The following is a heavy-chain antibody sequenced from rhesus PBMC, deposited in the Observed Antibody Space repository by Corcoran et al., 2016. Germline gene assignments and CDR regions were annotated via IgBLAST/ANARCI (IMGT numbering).Heavy chain of an antibody. CDR2: IYGSGGST. V-gene: IGHV4-93*01. CDR3: ARDWYSGSWSPYYFDY. D-gene: IGHD6-25*01. Sequence: QVQLQESGPAVVKPSETLSLTCAVSGGSISSSNWWSWIRQSPGKGLEWIGGIYGSGGSTEYNPSRKSRVNISTDTSKNQFSLKLSSVTAADTAVYYCARDWYSGSWSPYYFDYWGQGVLVTVSS. J-gene: IGHJ4*01. CDR1: GGSISSSNW.